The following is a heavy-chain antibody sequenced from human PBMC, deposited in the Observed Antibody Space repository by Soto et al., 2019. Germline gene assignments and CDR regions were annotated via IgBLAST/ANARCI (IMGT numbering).Heavy chain of an antibody. Sequence: QVQLQESGPGLVKPSQTQSLTCTVSGGSISSGGYYWSSIRQHPGKRLEWIGYIYYSGSTYYNPSLKSRVTISVDTSKNQFSLKLSSVTAADTAVYYCARADGYSSGWLDITNWFDPWGQGTLVTVSS. CDR1: GGSISSGGYY. J-gene: IGHJ5*02. CDR3: ARADGYSSGWLDITNWFDP. V-gene: IGHV4-31*03. CDR2: IYYSGST. D-gene: IGHD6-19*01.